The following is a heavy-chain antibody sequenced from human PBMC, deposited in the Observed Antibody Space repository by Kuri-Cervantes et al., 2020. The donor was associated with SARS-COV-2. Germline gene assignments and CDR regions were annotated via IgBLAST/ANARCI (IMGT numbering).Heavy chain of an antibody. D-gene: IGHD3-16*01. CDR3: ARMERLRLGGNDAFDI. CDR2: IYTSGST. CDR1: GGSISSGSYY. J-gene: IGHJ3*02. V-gene: IGHV4-61*02. Sequence: LRLSCTVSGGSISSGSYYWSWIRQPAGKGLEWIGRIYTSGSTNYNPSLKSRVTMSVDTSKNQFSLKLSSVTAADTAVYYCARMERLRLGGNDAFDIWGQGTMVTVSS.